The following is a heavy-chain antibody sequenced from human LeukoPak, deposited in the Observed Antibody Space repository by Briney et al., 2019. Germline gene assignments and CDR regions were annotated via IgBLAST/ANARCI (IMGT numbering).Heavy chain of an antibody. J-gene: IGHJ4*02. CDR3: AKDPPLVAIGSYFDY. D-gene: IGHD5-12*01. CDR2: ISYDGSNK. V-gene: IGHV3-30*18. CDR1: GFTFSSYG. Sequence: PGGSLRLSCAASGFTFSSYGMHWVRQAPGKGLEWVAVISYDGSNKYYADSVKGRFTISRDNSKNTLYLQMNSLRAEDTAVYYCAKDPPLVAIGSYFDYWGQGTLVTVSS.